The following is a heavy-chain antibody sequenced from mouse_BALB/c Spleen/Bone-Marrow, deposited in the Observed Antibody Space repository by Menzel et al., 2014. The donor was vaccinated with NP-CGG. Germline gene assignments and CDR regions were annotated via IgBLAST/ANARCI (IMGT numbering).Heavy chain of an antibody. Sequence: VQLKESGPELVKPGASVKISCKASGYSFTGYFMNWVKQSHGKSLEWIGRINPYNGDTFYNQKFKGKATLTVDKSSSTAHMELLSLTSEDSAVYYCGRSKYGNYDAMDYWGQGTSVTVSS. J-gene: IGHJ4*01. CDR3: GRSKYGNYDAMDY. V-gene: IGHV1-37*01. D-gene: IGHD2-10*02. CDR1: GYSFTGYF. CDR2: INPYNGDT.